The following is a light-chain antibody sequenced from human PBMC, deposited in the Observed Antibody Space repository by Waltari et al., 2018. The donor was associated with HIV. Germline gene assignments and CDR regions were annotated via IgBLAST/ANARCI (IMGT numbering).Light chain of an antibody. Sequence: QSALTQPASVSGSPGQSITISCTGTSSDVGAYNYVSWYQQHPGKAPKLMIYEVSNRPSGGSNLFSASKSGNTASLTIAGLQAEDEADYYCSSYTTNNTRVFGGGTKLTVL. V-gene: IGLV2-14*03. CDR1: SSDVGAYNY. CDR2: EVS. CDR3: SSYTTNNTRV. J-gene: IGLJ3*02.